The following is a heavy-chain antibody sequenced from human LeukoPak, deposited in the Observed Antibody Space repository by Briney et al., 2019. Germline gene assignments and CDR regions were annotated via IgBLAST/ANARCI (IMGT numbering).Heavy chain of an antibody. CDR2: IKQDGSEK. V-gene: IGHV3-7*01. CDR3: AKEGSRFIYYYYGMDV. J-gene: IGHJ6*02. CDR1: GFTFSNYW. Sequence: GGSLRLSCAASGFTFSNYWMSWVRQAPGKGLEWVANIKQDGSEKYYVDSVKGRFTISRDKAKNSLYLQMNSLRAEDTAVYYCAKEGSRFIYYYYGMDVWGQGTTVTVSS. D-gene: IGHD3-10*01.